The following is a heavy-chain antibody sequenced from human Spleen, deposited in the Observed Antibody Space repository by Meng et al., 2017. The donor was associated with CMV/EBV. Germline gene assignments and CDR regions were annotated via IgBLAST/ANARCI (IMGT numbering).Heavy chain of an antibody. CDR3: AREAANFFGSSTSCPTDY. CDR2: INWNGGAT. Sequence: FSFEDYGLSWVRQAPGRGLEWVSGINWNGGATGYAESVKGRFTISRDNAKNSLYLQMNSLRAEDTALYYCAREAANFFGSSTSCPTDYWGQGTLVTVSS. J-gene: IGHJ4*02. CDR1: FSFEDYG. V-gene: IGHV3-20*03. D-gene: IGHD2-2*01.